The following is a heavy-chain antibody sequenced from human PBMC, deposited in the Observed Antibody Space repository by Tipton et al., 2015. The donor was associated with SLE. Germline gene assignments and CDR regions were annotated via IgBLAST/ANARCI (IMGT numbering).Heavy chain of an antibody. CDR2: INHSGST. J-gene: IGHJ2*01. CDR3: ARGTRGWYFDL. D-gene: IGHD3-10*01. CDR1: GGSFSGYY. V-gene: IGHV4-34*01. Sequence: TLSLTCAVYGGSFSGYYWSWIRQPPGKGREWIGEINHSGSTNYNPSLKSRVTISVDTSKNQFSLKLSSVTAADTAVYYCARGTRGWYFDLWGRGTLVTVSS.